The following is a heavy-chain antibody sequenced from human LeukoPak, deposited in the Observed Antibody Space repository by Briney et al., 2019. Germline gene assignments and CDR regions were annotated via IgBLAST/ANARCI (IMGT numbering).Heavy chain of an antibody. CDR1: GFTFSSYA. D-gene: IGHD2-2*01. CDR2: ISGSGGST. V-gene: IGHV3-23*01. CDR3: AKDGLVVPAAIHLYYFDY. Sequence: GGSLRLSCAASGFTFSSYAMSWVRQAPGKGLEWVSAISGSGGSTYYADSVKGRFTISRDNSKNTLYLQMNSLRAEDTAVYYCAKDGLVVPAAIHLYYFDYWGQGTLVTVSS. J-gene: IGHJ4*02.